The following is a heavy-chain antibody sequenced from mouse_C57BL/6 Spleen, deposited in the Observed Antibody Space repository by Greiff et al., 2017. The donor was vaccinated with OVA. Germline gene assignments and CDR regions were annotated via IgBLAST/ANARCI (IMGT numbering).Heavy chain of an antibody. CDR3: ARGANWAWCAY. Sequence: QLHPSGPSLVKPSQPLSPPRPLPGHSIPSRYHWHWIPHLPANPLEWLGHITYDGSNNYHPPLKNRIPITRDTSKNQFFLKLDSVTTEDTATYCWARGANWAWCAYWGQGALVTVSA. CDR1: GHSIPSRYH. D-gene: IGHD4-1*02. CDR2: ITYDGSN. V-gene: IGHV3-6*01. J-gene: IGHJ3*01.